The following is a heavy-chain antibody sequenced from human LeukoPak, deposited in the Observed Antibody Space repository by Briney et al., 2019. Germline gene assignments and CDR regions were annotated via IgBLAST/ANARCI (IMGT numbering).Heavy chain of an antibody. J-gene: IGHJ4*02. Sequence: ASVTVSFMSTGYTYTDYYMHWVRQAPGQGLEYMGWINPNSGDTNHAQNFQGRVTFTRDTSISTAYMELSSLRSDDSALYYCAGEYCSGRACLQGVYYWGRGTLVTVSS. CDR2: INPNSGDT. V-gene: IGHV1-2*02. CDR1: GYTYTDYY. D-gene: IGHD2-15*01. CDR3: AGEYCSGRACLQGVYY.